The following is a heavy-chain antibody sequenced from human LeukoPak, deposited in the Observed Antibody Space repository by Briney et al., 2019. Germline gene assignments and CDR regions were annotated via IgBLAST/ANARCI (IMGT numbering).Heavy chain of an antibody. CDR1: GFTFSSYS. J-gene: IGHJ4*02. V-gene: IGHV3-21*01. CDR3: ATAPFSPGYDFWSGPTPLDY. CDR2: ISSSSSYI. D-gene: IGHD3-3*01. Sequence: GGSLRLSCAASGFTFSSYSMNWVRQAPGKGLEWVSSISSSSSYIYYADSVKGRFTISRDNAKNSLYLQMNSLRAEDTAVYYCATAPFSPGYDFWSGPTPLDYWGQGTLVTVSS.